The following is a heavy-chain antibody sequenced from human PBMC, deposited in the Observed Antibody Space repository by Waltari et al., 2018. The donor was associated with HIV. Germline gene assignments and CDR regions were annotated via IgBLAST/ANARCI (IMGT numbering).Heavy chain of an antibody. CDR3: AILSSSGYYRD. CDR2: IRRTSTAM. D-gene: IGHD5-12*01. Sequence: EVQLVESGGGLVQPGGSLKRSCAASRFSLSDFDMNWVRQAPGGGLEWVSYIRRTSTAMYYADSGTGRFAISRDNAKNSLYLLMNSLRHDDSAVYYCAILSSSGYYRDWGQGTRVTVSS. J-gene: IGHJ4*02. V-gene: IGHV3-48*02. CDR1: RFSLSDFD.